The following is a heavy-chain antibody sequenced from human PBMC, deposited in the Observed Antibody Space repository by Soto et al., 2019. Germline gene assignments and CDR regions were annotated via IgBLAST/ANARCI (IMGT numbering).Heavy chain of an antibody. Sequence: SETLSLTYSVSGGSISSGYYYWSWIRQPPGKGLEWIGNIYYSGNTYYNPSLKSRLTISIDTSKNQFSLKVGSVTAADTAVYYCSRGQRAAIGDYYYHGMDVWGQGTTVTVSS. CDR1: GGSISSGYYY. CDR2: IYYSGNT. J-gene: IGHJ6*02. D-gene: IGHD2-2*02. V-gene: IGHV4-30-4*01. CDR3: SRGQRAAIGDYYYHGMDV.